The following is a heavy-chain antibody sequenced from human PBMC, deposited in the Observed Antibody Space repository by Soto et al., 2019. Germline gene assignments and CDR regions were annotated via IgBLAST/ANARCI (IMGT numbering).Heavy chain of an antibody. J-gene: IGHJ4*02. V-gene: IGHV3-30*18. D-gene: IGHD3-3*01. CDR2: ISYDGSNK. Sequence: GGSLRLSCAASGFTFSSYGMHWVRQAPGKGLEWVAVISYDGSNKYYADSVKGRFTISRDNSKNTLYLQMNSLRAEDTAVYYCAKENYDFCSGYYMGYWGQGTLVTVSS. CDR1: GFTFSSYG. CDR3: AKENYDFCSGYYMGY.